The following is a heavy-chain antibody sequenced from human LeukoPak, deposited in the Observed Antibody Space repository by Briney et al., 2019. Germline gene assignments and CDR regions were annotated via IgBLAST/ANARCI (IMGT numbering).Heavy chain of an antibody. CDR1: GGSISSYY. CDR2: IYYSGST. CDR3: ARDRGFWSGLHLNWFDP. V-gene: IGHV4-59*01. D-gene: IGHD3-3*01. Sequence: SETLSLTCTVSGGSISSYYWSWIRQPPGKGLEWIGYIYYSGSTNYNPSLKSRVTISVDTSKNQFSLKLSSVTAADTAVYYCARDRGFWSGLHLNWFDPWGQGTLVTVSS. J-gene: IGHJ5*02.